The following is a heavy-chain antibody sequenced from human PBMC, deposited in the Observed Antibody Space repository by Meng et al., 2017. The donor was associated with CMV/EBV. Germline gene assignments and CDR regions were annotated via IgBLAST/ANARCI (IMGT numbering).Heavy chain of an antibody. CDR1: GFTFRSYS. CDR3: ARVCNTCPYYDFWGGYCSADVYGMDV. CDR2: ISSSSSYI. D-gene: IGHD3-3*01. V-gene: IGHV3-21*01. J-gene: IGHJ6*02. Sequence: LPLTCAASGFTFRSYSMNWVRQAPGKGLEWVSSISSSSSYIYYADSVKGRFTISRDNAKNSLYRQMNSLRAEDTAVYYCARVCNTCPYYDFWGGYCSADVYGMDVWGQGTTVTVSS.